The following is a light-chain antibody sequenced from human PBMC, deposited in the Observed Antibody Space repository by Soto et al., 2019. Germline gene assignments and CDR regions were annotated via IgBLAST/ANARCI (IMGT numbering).Light chain of an antibody. CDR1: RSVSNNY. J-gene: IGKJ1*01. Sequence: EIVLTRAPGALSLSPVEIATVSFIAIRSVSNNYLAWYQQKPGQAPRLLIYGASNRATGLPDRFSGSGSGTDFTLTISRLEPEDFAVYYCQQYGSSGTFGQGTKVDIK. CDR3: QQYGSSGT. V-gene: IGKV3-20*01. CDR2: GAS.